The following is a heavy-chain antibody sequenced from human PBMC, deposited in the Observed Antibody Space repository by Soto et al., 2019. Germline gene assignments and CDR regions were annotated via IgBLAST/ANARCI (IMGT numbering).Heavy chain of an antibody. J-gene: IGHJ3*02. Sequence: PGGSLRLSCAASGFTFSSYAMSWVRQAPGKGLEWVSAISGSGGSTYYADSVKGRFAISRDNSKNTLYLQMNSLRAEDTAVYYSAKDSRINPDAFDIWGQGTMVTVSS. CDR2: ISGSGGST. CDR3: AKDSRINPDAFDI. CDR1: GFTFSSYA. V-gene: IGHV3-23*01.